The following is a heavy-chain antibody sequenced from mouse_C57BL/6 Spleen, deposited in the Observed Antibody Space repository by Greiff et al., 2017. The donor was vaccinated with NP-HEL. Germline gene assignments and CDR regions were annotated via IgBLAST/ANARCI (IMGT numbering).Heavy chain of an antibody. Sequence: EVKLMESGGDLVKPGGSLKLSCAASGFTFSSYGMSWVRQTPDKRLEWVATISSGGSYTYYPDSVKGRFTISRDNAKNTLYLQMSSLKSEDTAMYYCARPTIVTTYYAMDYWGQGTSVTVSS. CDR2: ISSGGSYT. J-gene: IGHJ4*01. CDR1: GFTFSSYG. D-gene: IGHD2-5*01. CDR3: ARPTIVTTYYAMDY. V-gene: IGHV5-6*01.